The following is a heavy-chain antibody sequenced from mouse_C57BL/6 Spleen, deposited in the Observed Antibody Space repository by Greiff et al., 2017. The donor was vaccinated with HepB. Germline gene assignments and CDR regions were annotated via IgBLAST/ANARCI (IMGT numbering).Heavy chain of an antibody. J-gene: IGHJ4*01. Sequence: EVQLVESGGGLVKPGGSLKLSCAASGFNFSDYGMHWVRQAPEKGLEWVAYISSGSSTIYYADTVKGRFTISRDNAKNTLYLHMTSLRSEDTDMYCCARKGGDYWGQGTSVTVSS. CDR1: GFNFSDYG. CDR2: ISSGSSTI. CDR3: ARKGGDY. V-gene: IGHV5-17*01.